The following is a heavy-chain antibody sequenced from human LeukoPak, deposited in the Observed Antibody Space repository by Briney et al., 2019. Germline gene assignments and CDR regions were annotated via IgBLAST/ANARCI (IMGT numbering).Heavy chain of an antibody. J-gene: IGHJ5*02. V-gene: IGHV3-21*01. CDR3: ARADCSSSTCYLRRSWFDP. D-gene: IGHD2-2*01. CDR1: GFTFSYAW. CDR2: ISFSSTYI. Sequence: PGGSLRLSCTASGFTFSYAWMNWVRQAPGKGLEWVSSISFSSTYIYYADSVRGRFTISRDNAKNSLYLQMNSLRVEDTAVYYCARADCSSSTCYLRRSWFDPWGQGTLVTVSS.